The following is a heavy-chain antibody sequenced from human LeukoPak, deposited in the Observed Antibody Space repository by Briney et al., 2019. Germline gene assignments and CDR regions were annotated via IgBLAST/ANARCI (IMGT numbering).Heavy chain of an antibody. D-gene: IGHD3-16*02. CDR1: GYTFTSYD. V-gene: IGHV1-8*01. J-gene: IGHJ3*02. CDR3: ARVSAFGGVIVLVRDAFDI. Sequence: ASVTVSFKASGYTFTSYDINWVRQATGQGLEWMGWMNPNSGNTGYAQKFQGRVTMTRNTSISTAYMELSSLRSEDTAVYYCARVSAFGGVIVLVRDAFDIWGQGTMVTVSS. CDR2: MNPNSGNT.